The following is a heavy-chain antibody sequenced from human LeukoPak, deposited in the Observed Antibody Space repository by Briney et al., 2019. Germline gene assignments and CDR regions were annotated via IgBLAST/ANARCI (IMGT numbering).Heavy chain of an antibody. J-gene: IGHJ4*02. CDR1: GGSFSGYY. Sequence: SETLSLTCAVYGGSFSGYYWSWIRQPPGKGLEWIGEINHSGSTNYNPSLKSRVTISVDTSKNQFSLKLSSVTAADTAVYYCARDLVVTVRGKQQTEARFDYWGQGTLVTVSS. V-gene: IGHV4-34*01. CDR3: ARDLVVTVRGKQQTEARFDY. D-gene: IGHD2-21*02. CDR2: INHSGST.